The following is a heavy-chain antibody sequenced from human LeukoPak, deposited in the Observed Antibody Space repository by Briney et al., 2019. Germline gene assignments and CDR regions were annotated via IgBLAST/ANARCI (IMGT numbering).Heavy chain of an antibody. CDR2: IYHSGST. V-gene: IGHV4-30-2*01. CDR1: GGSISSGGYS. J-gene: IGHJ4*02. CDR3: ARGDYYGSGNPNFDY. D-gene: IGHD3-10*01. Sequence: SQTLSLTCAVSGGSISSGGYSWRWIRQPPGKGLEWIGYIYHSGSTYYNPSLKSRVTISVDRSKNQFSLKLSSVTAADTAVYYCARGDYYGSGNPNFDYWGQGSLVTVSS.